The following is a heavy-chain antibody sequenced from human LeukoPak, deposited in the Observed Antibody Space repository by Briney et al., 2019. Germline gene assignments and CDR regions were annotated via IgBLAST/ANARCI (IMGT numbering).Heavy chain of an antibody. V-gene: IGHV1-18*01. D-gene: IGHD3-22*01. CDR2: ISAYNGNT. CDR3: ATDRGYYDSSGYPRTHTDV. Sequence: ASVKVSCKASGYTFTSYGISWVRQAPGQGLEWMGWISAYNGNTNYAQKLQGRVTMTTDTSTSTAYMELRSLRSEDTAVYYCATDRGYYDSSGYPRTHTDVWGKGTTVTVSS. J-gene: IGHJ6*03. CDR1: GYTFTSYG.